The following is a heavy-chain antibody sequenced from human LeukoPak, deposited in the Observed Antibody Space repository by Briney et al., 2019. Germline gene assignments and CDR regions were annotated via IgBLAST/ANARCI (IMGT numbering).Heavy chain of an antibody. CDR1: GFTFYDYA. J-gene: IGHJ4*02. D-gene: IGHD6-13*01. Sequence: GGSLRLSCAASGFTFYDYAMHWVRQAPGEGLEVVSGNSWNSGIIVYADSVKGRFTISIDNATNSLYLQMNSLRAEDTALYYCAKDIASSSWYYFDYWGQGTLVTVSS. CDR2: NSWNSGII. CDR3: AKDIASSSWYYFDY. V-gene: IGHV3-9*01.